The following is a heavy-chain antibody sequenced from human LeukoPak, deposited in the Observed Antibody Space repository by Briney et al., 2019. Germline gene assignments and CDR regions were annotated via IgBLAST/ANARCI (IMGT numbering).Heavy chain of an antibody. CDR1: GFTFSSYA. Sequence: GGSLRLSCAASGFTFSSYAMSWVRQAPGKGLEWVSAISGSGGSTYYADSVKGRFAISRDNAKNSLYLQMNSLRAEDTALYYCAKAFHDYGDYLDYWGQGTLVTVSS. D-gene: IGHD4-17*01. J-gene: IGHJ4*02. CDR3: AKAFHDYGDYLDY. V-gene: IGHV3-23*01. CDR2: ISGSGGST.